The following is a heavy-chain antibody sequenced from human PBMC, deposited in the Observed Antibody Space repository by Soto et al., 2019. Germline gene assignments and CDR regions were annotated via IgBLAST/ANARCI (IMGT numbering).Heavy chain of an antibody. V-gene: IGHV3-33*01. CDR3: ARDITRGEAFDY. CDR2: IWYDGSNK. Sequence: QVQLVESGGGVVQPGRSLRLSCAASGFTFSSYGMHWVRQAPGKGLEWVAVIWYDGSNKYYADSVKGRFTISRDNSKNTLYLQMNSLGAEDTAVYYCARDITRGEAFDYWGQGTLVTVSS. CDR1: GFTFSSYG. J-gene: IGHJ4*02. D-gene: IGHD3-16*01.